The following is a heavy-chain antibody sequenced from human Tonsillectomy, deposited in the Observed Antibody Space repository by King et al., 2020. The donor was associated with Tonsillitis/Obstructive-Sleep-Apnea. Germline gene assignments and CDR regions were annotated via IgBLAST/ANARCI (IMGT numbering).Heavy chain of an antibody. J-gene: IGHJ4*02. CDR1: GFSFNTHA. D-gene: IGHD6-19*01. Sequence: VQLVESGGGLVQPGGSLRISCAASGFSFNTHAMTWVRQAPGKGLEWVSAISGSGFNTYYADSVKGRFTISRDNFMNTLYLQMNSLRAEETAVYYCAVNGSGWTLDSWGQGTLVTVSS. V-gene: IGHV3-23*04. CDR3: AVNGSGWTLDS. CDR2: ISGSGFNT.